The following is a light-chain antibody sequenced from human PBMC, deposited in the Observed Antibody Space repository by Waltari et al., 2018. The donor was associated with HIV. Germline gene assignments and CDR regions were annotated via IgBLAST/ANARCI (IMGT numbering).Light chain of an antibody. Sequence: QLVLTQSPSASASLGASVRLTCTLSSGHSNYAIAWHQKQPGQGPRYLMRLNSDGTYNERDGIPCRFSGSSSGSERYLSISSLQSEDEADYYCQTWDTGVVFGGGTKLTVL. V-gene: IGLV4-69*01. CDR2: LNSDGTY. J-gene: IGLJ2*01. CDR1: SGHSNYA. CDR3: QTWDTGVV.